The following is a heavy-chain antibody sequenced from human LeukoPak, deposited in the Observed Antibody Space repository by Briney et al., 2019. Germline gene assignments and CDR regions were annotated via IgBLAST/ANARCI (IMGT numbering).Heavy chain of an antibody. J-gene: IGHJ4*02. CDR3: AGYYDILTGIDY. Sequence: GGSLRLSCAASGFTFSSYSMNWVRQAPGKGLEWVAVISYDGSNKYYADSVKGRFTISRDNSKNTLYLQMNSLRAEDTAVYYCAGYYDILTGIDYWGQGTLVTVSS. D-gene: IGHD3-9*01. CDR2: ISYDGSNK. CDR1: GFTFSSYS. V-gene: IGHV3-30*03.